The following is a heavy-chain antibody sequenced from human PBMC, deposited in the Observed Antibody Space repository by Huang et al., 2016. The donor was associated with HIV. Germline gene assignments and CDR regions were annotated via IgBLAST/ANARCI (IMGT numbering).Heavy chain of an antibody. V-gene: IGHV4-59*11. J-gene: IGHJ2*01. CDR3: ARVARGPNWYFDL. Sequence: QVLVQESGPGLAKPSETLSLTCTVSGGSISSHHWSWIRQAPGKGLEWIGTMFYSGSTKTNPSRKSRVTISVDTSKNQISLRLASVTAADSAVYFCARVARGPNWYFDLWGRGTLVTVSS. CDR2: MFYSGST. D-gene: IGHD2-15*01. CDR1: GGSISSHH.